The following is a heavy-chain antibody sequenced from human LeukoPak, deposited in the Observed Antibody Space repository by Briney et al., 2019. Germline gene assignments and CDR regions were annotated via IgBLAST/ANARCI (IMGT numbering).Heavy chain of an antibody. CDR1: GGSISSYY. V-gene: IGHV4-39*01. J-gene: IGHJ4*02. CDR2: MSYSGSS. CDR3: ARPSNYGSGLGILD. Sequence: PSETLSLTCTVSGGSISSYYWGWIRQPPGKGLEWIGSMSYSGSSYYNPSLKSRVTISLDTSKNQFSLKLTSVTAADTAVYYCARPSNYGSGLGILDWGQGTLVIVSS. D-gene: IGHD3-10*01.